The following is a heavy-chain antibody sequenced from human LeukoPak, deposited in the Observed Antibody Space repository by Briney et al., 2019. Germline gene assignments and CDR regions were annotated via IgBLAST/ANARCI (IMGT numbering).Heavy chain of an antibody. CDR3: ARDSGSGSNDY. CDR2: ISAGNGNT. D-gene: IGHD1-26*01. J-gene: IGHJ4*02. V-gene: IGHV1-3*01. CDR1: GYTFTSYA. Sequence: ASVKVSCKASGYTFTSYATHWVRQAPGQRLEWMGWISAGNGNTKYSQNFQGRVTFISNTSATTAFMELSSLRSEDAAVYYCARDSGSGSNDYWGQGTLVTVSS.